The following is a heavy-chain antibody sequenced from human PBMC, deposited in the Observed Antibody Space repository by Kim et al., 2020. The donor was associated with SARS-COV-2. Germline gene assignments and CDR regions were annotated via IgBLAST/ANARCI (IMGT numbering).Heavy chain of an antibody. Sequence: GGSLRLSCAASGFSFSNYGISWVRQAPGKGLEWVSAISESGENTYYTDSVKGRLTISRDNSNSTLYLQMHSLRAEDTAIYFCAREGSTSYNWFDPWGQGTLVTVSS. CDR2: ISESGENT. CDR3: AREGSTSYNWFDP. J-gene: IGHJ5*02. V-gene: IGHV3-23*01. CDR1: GFSFSNYG. D-gene: IGHD1-26*01.